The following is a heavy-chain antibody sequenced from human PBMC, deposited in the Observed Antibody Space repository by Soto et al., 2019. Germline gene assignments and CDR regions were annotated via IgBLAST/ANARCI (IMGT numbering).Heavy chain of an antibody. CDR3: AKGSGDFWSGYLPPSGY. D-gene: IGHD3-3*01. CDR1: GFTFSSYS. Sequence: EVQLVESGGGLVKPGGSLRLSCAASGFTFSSYSMNWGRQAPGKGLEWVSSISSSSSYIYYADSVKGRFTISRDNAKNSLYLQMNSLRAEDTAVYYCAKGSGDFWSGYLPPSGYWGQGTLVTVSS. J-gene: IGHJ4*02. V-gene: IGHV3-21*01. CDR2: ISSSSSYI.